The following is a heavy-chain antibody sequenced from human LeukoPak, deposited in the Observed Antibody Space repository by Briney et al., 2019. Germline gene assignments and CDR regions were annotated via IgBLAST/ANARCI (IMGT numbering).Heavy chain of an antibody. D-gene: IGHD1-26*01. Sequence: ASVKVSCKASGYTFTSYYMHWVRQAPGQGLEWMGIINPSGGSTSYAQKFQGRVTMTRDTSTSTVYMELSSLRSEDTAVYYCAREVLVGARRGNFDYWGQGTLVTVSS. V-gene: IGHV1-46*01. CDR2: INPSGGST. J-gene: IGHJ4*02. CDR1: GYTFTSYY. CDR3: AREVLVGARRGNFDY.